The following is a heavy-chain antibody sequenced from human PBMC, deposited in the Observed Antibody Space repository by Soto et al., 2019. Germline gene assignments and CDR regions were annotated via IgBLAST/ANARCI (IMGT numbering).Heavy chain of an antibody. CDR3: ARTGGELEDYDGMDV. D-gene: IGHD1-1*01. V-gene: IGHV1-8*01. J-gene: IGHJ6*02. Sequence: QVQLVQSGAEVKKPGASVTVSCKASGYTFTSYDINWVRQATGQALAWMGWMNPNSGNTGYSQKFQGRVTRTRNTSISTAYMALSSLRSEDTAVYYCARTGGELEDYDGMDVWGQGTTVTVSS. CDR2: MNPNSGNT. CDR1: GYTFTSYD.